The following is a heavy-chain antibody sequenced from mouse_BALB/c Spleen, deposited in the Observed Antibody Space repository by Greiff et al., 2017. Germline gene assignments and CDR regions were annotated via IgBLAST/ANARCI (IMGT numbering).Heavy chain of an antibody. CDR2: ISSGGST. D-gene: IGHD1-1*01. Sequence: EVQLVESGGGLVKPGGSLKLSCAASGFTFSSYAMSWVRQTPEKRLEWVASISSGGSTYYPDSVKGRFTISRDNARNILYLQMSSLRSEDTAMYYCARGTTGWAMDYWGQGTSVTVSS. CDR1: GFTFSSYA. CDR3: ARGTTGWAMDY. V-gene: IGHV5-6-5*01. J-gene: IGHJ4*01.